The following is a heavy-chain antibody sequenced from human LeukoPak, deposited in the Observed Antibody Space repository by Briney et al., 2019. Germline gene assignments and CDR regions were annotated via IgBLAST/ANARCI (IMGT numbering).Heavy chain of an antibody. Sequence: ASVKVSCKASGYTFTSYYMHWVRQAPGQGLEWMGIINPSGGSTSYAQKFQGRVTMTRDTSTSTVYMELSSLRSEDTAVYYCAVITIFGVAIDYRGQGTLVTVSS. D-gene: IGHD3-3*01. CDR2: INPSGGST. V-gene: IGHV1-46*01. CDR1: GYTFTSYY. J-gene: IGHJ4*02. CDR3: AVITIFGVAIDY.